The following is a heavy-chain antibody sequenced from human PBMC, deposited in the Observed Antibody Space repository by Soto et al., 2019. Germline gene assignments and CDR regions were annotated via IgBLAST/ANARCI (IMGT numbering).Heavy chain of an antibody. CDR1: NFSISSGYY. CDR3: ARGTSWQLPFDY. J-gene: IGHJ4*02. D-gene: IGHD6-13*01. CDR2: IYHTGHT. Sequence: SETLSLTCTVSNFSISSGYYWGWVRQPPGKGLEWIATIYHTGHTYYNPSLKSRVTISVDTSENQFPLKVSSVTAADTAVYYCARGTSWQLPFDYWGQGTLVTVSS. V-gene: IGHV4-38-2*02.